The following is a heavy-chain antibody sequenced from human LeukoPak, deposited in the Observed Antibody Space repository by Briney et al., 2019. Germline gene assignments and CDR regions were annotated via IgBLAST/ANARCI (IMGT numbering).Heavy chain of an antibody. J-gene: IGHJ5*02. V-gene: IGHV4-34*01. D-gene: IGHD3-3*01. CDR2: INHSGST. Sequence: SETLSLTCAVYGGSFRGYYWSWIRQPPGKGLEWIGEINHSGSTNYNPSLKSRVTISVDTSKNQFSLKLSSVTAADTAVYYCARGISYYDFWSGYYNKNPRLLDPWGQGTLVTVSS. CDR1: GGSFRGYY. CDR3: ARGISYYDFWSGYYNKNPRLLDP.